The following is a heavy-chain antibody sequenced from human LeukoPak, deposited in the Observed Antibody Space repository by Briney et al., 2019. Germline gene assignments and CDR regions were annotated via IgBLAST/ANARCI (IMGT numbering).Heavy chain of an antibody. CDR3: ARDDYGGLDY. D-gene: IGHD4-23*01. CDR1: GFTFRSYS. Sequence: KPGGSLRLSCAASGFTFRSYSMNWVRQAPGKGLEWVSSSSSSSYIYYADSVKGRFTISRDNAKNSLCLQMNSLRAEDTAVYYCARDDYGGLDYWGQGTLVTVSS. J-gene: IGHJ4*02. V-gene: IGHV3-21*01. CDR2: SSSSSYI.